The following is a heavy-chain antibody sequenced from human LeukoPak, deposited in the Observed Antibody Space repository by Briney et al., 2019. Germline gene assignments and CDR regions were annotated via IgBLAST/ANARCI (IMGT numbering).Heavy chain of an antibody. D-gene: IGHD5-24*01. V-gene: IGHV3-66*01. Sequence: GGSLRLSCAASGLTFSSYWMSWVRQAPGKGLEWVSVIYIDGSTYYADSVKGRFTISRDNSKNTLYLQMNSLRPEDTAVYYCARDQVATKEDYWGQGTLVTVSS. J-gene: IGHJ4*02. CDR1: GLTFSSYW. CDR3: ARDQVATKEDY. CDR2: IYIDGST.